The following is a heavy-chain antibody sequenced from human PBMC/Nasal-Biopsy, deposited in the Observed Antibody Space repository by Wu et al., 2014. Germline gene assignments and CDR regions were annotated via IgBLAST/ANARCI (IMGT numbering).Heavy chain of an antibody. V-gene: IGHV3-33*03. J-gene: IGHJ4*02. CDR3: AKITAPGIAMAPGD. Sequence: RLSCAASGFTFSKYWMNWVRQAPGTGLEWVAIIWYDGSKKYYADSVKGRFTVSRDNSKNTLFLQMNSLRAEDTAVYYCAKITAPGIAMAPGDWGQGTLVTVSS. D-gene: IGHD6-19*01. CDR1: GFTFSKYW. CDR2: IWYDGSKK.